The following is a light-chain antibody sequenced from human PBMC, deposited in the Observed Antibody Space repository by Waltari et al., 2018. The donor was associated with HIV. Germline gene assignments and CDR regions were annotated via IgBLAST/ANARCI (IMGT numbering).Light chain of an antibody. CDR1: SSNIGSKY. V-gene: IGLV1-47*01. J-gene: IGLJ3*02. CDR2: RNN. CDR3: AAWDDSLSGGV. Sequence: QSVLTQPPSASGTPGQRVTISCSGSSSNIGSKYVTWYQHLPGTAPKLLIYRNNQRPSGVPDRFSGSKSGTSASLAISGLRSEDEADYYCAAWDDSLSGGVFGGGTKLTVL.